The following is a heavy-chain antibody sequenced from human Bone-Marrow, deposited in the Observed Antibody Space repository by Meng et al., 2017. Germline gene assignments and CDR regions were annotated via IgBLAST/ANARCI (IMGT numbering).Heavy chain of an antibody. D-gene: IGHD1-14*01. CDR1: GGSISSYY. J-gene: IGHJ5*02. V-gene: IGHV4-59*01. Sequence: ESLKISCTVSGGSISSYYWSWIRQPPGKGLEWIGYIYYSGRTNYNPSLKSRVTISLDTSKNQFSLKLSSVTAADTAVYYCARSAGGAWGQGTLVTVSS. CDR3: ARSAGGA. CDR2: IYYSGRT.